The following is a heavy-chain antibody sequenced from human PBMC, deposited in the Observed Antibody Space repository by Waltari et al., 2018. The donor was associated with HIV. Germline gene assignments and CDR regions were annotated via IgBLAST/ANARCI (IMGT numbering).Heavy chain of an antibody. CDR1: GGSLSSSSYY. D-gene: IGHD2-15*01. V-gene: IGHV4-39*07. CDR2: IYYSGST. Sequence: QLQLQESGPGLVKPSETLSLTCTVSGGSLSSSSYYWGWIRQPPGKGLEWIGSIYYSGSTYYNPCLKSRVTISVDTSKNQFSLKLSSVTAADTAVYYCARTYCSGGSCYSNYFHYWGQGTLVTVSS. J-gene: IGHJ4*02. CDR3: ARTYCSGGSCYSNYFHY.